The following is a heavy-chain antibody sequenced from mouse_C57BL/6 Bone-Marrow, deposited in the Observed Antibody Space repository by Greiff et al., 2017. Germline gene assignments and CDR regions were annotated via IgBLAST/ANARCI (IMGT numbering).Heavy chain of an antibody. V-gene: IGHV1-64*01. J-gene: IGHJ2*01. D-gene: IGHD1-1*01. CDR3: ARKAHYYGSSYFDY. CDR2: IHPNSGST. Sequence: VQLQQPGAELVKPGASVKLSCKASGYTFTSYWMHWVKQRPGQGLEWIGMIHPNSGSTNYNEKFKSKATLTVDKSSSTAYMQLSSLTSEDSAVYYCARKAHYYGSSYFDYWGRGTALTVSS. CDR1: GYTFTSYW.